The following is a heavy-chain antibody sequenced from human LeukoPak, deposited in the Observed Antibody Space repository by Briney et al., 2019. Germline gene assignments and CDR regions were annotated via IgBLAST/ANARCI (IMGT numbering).Heavy chain of an antibody. V-gene: IGHV4-59*01. J-gene: IGHJ6*03. CDR1: GGSISSYY. CDR3: AREADYYMDV. D-gene: IGHD6-25*01. Sequence: SETLSLTCTVSGGSISSYYWSWIRQPPGKGLEWIGYIYYSGSTNYNPSLKSRVTISVDTSKNQFSLKLSSVTAADTAVYYYAREADYYMDVWGKGTTVPVSS. CDR2: IYYSGST.